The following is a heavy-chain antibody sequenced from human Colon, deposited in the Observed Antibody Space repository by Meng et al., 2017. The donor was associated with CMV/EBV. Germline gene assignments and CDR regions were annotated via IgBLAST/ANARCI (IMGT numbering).Heavy chain of an antibody. J-gene: IGHJ4*02. CDR2: ISGSGAKT. V-gene: IGHV3-23*01. CDR1: GVTFSDYA. Sequence: GGSLRLSCVVSGVTFSDYAMSWVRQAPGKGLEWVASISGSGAKTDFADSAKGRFSVSRDNSKNTLYLQMNSLRGEDTAVYYCAKDTILGLIKPSDCWGQGTLVTVSS. D-gene: IGHD3/OR15-3a*01. CDR3: AKDTILGLIKPSDC.